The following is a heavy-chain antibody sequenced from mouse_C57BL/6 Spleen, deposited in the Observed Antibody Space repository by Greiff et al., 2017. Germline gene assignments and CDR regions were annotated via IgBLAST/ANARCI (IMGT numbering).Heavy chain of an antibody. CDR3: ASEDDGYYFAWFAY. CDR1: GYTFTSYW. D-gene: IGHD2-3*01. Sequence: QVQLQQPGAELVKPGASVKLSCKASGYTFTSYWMHWVKQRPGRGLEWIGRIDPNSGGTKYNEKIKSKATLTVDKPTSTAYMQLSSLTSEDSAVYYCASEDDGYYFAWFAYWGQGTLVTVSA. J-gene: IGHJ3*01. CDR2: IDPNSGGT. V-gene: IGHV1-72*01.